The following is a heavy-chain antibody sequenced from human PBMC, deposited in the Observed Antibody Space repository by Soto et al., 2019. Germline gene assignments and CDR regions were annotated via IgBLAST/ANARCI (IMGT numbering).Heavy chain of an antibody. CDR1: DGSISSGRYS. CDR3: ARGDCSGGSCYSVDI. J-gene: IGHJ3*02. CDR2: MYHSGST. D-gene: IGHD2-15*01. Sequence: SETQCLTCAVADGSISSGRYSWSWNQQPPGKGLERIGYMYHSGSTYYNPSLKSRVTISIDKSKNQFPLKLSSVTAADTAVYYCARGDCSGGSCYSVDIWGQGTMVTVSS. V-gene: IGHV4-30-2*01.